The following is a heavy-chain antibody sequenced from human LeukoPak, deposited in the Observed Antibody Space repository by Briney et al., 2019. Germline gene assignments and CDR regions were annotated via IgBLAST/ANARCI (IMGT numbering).Heavy chain of an antibody. CDR1: AFTFSNYD. Sequence: PGGSLRLSCTAAAFTFSNYDMSWVRQAPGKGLEWVSGVSRSGGSTYYADSVKGRFTISRDNSKNTLYLQMNSLRAEDTAVYYCAKCGDSSYDFWSGYPLSYYYYYMDVWGKGTTVTVSS. D-gene: IGHD3-3*01. J-gene: IGHJ6*03. CDR3: AKCGDSSYDFWSGYPLSYYYYYMDV. CDR2: VSRSGGST. V-gene: IGHV3-23*01.